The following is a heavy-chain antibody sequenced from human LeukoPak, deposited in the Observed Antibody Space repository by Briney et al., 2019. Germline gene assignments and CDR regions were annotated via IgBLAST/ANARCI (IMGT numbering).Heavy chain of an antibody. CDR2: INSDGSST. D-gene: IGHD3-22*01. J-gene: IGHJ3*02. V-gene: IGHV3-74*01. CDR1: GFTFSSYW. Sequence: GGSLRLSCAASGFTFSSYWMHWVRQAPGKGLVWVSRINSDGSSTSYADSVKGRFTISRDNAKNTLYLQMNSLRAEDTAVYYCARDLYYDSSGYWRSAFGIWGQGTMVTVSS. CDR3: ARDLYYDSSGYWRSAFGI.